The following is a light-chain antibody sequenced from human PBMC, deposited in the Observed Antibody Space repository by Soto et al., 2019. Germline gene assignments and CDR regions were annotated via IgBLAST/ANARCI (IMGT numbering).Light chain of an antibody. J-gene: IGLJ1*01. CDR1: SSNLGAGYD. Sequence: QSVLTQPPSVSGAPGHRVTISCTGSSSNLGAGYDVHWYQLLPGTAPKLLIYGNRNRPSGVPDRFSGSKSGTSASLAITGLQAEDEADYYCQSYDNSLGVCYVFGTGTKVT. CDR2: GNR. CDR3: QSYDNSLGVCYV. V-gene: IGLV1-40*01.